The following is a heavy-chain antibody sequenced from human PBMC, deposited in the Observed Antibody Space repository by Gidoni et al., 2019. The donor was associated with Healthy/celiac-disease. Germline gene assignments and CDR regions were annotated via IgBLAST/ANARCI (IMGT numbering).Heavy chain of an antibody. CDR2: INHSGST. CDR3: ARGGKIVVVPAATVRWFDP. J-gene: IGHJ5*02. V-gene: IGHV4-34*01. D-gene: IGHD2-2*01. CDR1: GGSFSGYY. Sequence: VQLQQWGAGLLKPSETLSLTCAVYGGSFSGYYWSWIRQPPGKGLEWIGEINHSGSTNYNPSLKSRVTISVDTSKNQFSLKLSSVTAADTAVYYCARGGKIVVVPAATVRWFDPWGQGTLVTVSS.